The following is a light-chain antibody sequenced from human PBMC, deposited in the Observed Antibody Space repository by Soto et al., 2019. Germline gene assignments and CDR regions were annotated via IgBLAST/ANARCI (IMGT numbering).Light chain of an antibody. Sequence: EIVLTQSPGTLSLYPGERATLSCRASQSVNDKYLAWYQQKPGQAPRRLIYATSSRITGIPDRFSGSGSGTDFTLTISRLEPEDFAVYYCQLYGGSPPFAFGPGTKVDIK. V-gene: IGKV3-20*01. CDR3: QLYGGSPPFA. CDR1: QSVNDKY. CDR2: ATS. J-gene: IGKJ3*01.